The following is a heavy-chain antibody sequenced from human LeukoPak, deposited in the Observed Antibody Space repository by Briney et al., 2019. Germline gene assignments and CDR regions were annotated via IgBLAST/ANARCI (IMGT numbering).Heavy chain of an antibody. D-gene: IGHD3-16*01. J-gene: IGHJ5*02. CDR2: ISHSGST. V-gene: IGHV4-38-2*02. CDR1: GYPITSGFS. Sequence: PSETLSLTCAVFGYPITSGFSWGWIRQPPGKGLEWIGTISHSGSTDYKSTLESRLTISMDTSKNQFSLRLTSVTAADTAVYYCAREGAVPGIDPWGQGTLVTVSS. CDR3: AREGAVPGIDP.